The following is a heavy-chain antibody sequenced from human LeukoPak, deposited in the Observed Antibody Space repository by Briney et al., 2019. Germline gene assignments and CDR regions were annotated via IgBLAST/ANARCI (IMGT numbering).Heavy chain of an antibody. V-gene: IGHV1-18*01. D-gene: IGHD6-13*01. J-gene: IGHJ4*02. CDR2: ISGYNGNT. CDR3: ARLASLVAAAAHY. CDR1: GYTFTSYG. Sequence: ASVKVSCKASGYTFTSYGIIWVRQAPGKGLEWMGWISGYNGNTNYAQKVQGRVTMTTDTSSSTAYMEVRSLRSGDTAVYYCARLASLVAAAAHYWGQGTLVTVSS.